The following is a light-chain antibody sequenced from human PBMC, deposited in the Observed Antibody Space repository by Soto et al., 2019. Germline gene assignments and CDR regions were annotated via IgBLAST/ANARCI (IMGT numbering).Light chain of an antibody. J-gene: IGLJ2*01. CDR3: CSYAGSSNFVV. CDR2: DVT. CDR1: SSDVGGYSY. Sequence: QSVLTQPRSVSGSPGQSVTISCTGTSSDVGGYSYVSWYQQYPGKAPKLFIYDVTKRPSGVPDRFSGSKSGNTASLTISGLQTEDEADYYCCSYAGSSNFVVFGGGTKVTVL. V-gene: IGLV2-11*01.